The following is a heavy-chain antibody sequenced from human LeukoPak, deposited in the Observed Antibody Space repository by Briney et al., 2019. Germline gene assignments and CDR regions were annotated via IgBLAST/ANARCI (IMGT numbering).Heavy chain of an antibody. CDR2: ISFDGSNK. J-gene: IGHJ4*02. CDR1: GFTFSTYG. D-gene: IGHD3-10*01. Sequence: PGGSLRLSCAASGFTFSTYGMYWVRQAPGKGLEWVAVISFDGSNKYYVDSVKGRFTISRDNSKKTLYLQMNSLRTEDTAVYYCVKIDGSGSYYPPDYRGQGTLVTVSS. V-gene: IGHV3-30*18. CDR3: VKIDGSGSYYPPDY.